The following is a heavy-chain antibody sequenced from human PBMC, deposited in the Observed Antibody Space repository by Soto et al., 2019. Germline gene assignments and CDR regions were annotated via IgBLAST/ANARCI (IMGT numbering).Heavy chain of an antibody. Sequence: EVQLVETGGGLIEPGGSLRLSCAVSGLSVGTNYMSWVRQAPGKGLEWVALIYSGGGTYYADSVKGRFTMSRDSSENTVHLQMNSLRVGDTAVYFCARASRIGGGDYWGQGTLVTVSS. CDR1: GLSVGTNY. CDR3: ARASRIGGGDY. J-gene: IGHJ4*02. CDR2: IYSGGGT. V-gene: IGHV3-53*02. D-gene: IGHD3-16*01.